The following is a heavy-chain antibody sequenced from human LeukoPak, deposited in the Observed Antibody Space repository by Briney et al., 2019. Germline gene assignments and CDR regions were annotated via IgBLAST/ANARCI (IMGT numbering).Heavy chain of an antibody. D-gene: IGHD3-3*01. Sequence: VASVKVSCKASGYTFTSYDINWVRQATGQGLEWMGWMNPNSGNTGYAQKFQCRVTMTRNTSISTAYMELSSLRSEDTAVYYCAKVLEIAESPDAFDIWGQGTMVTVSS. CDR1: GYTFTSYD. CDR3: AKVLEIAESPDAFDI. V-gene: IGHV1-8*01. J-gene: IGHJ3*02. CDR2: MNPNSGNT.